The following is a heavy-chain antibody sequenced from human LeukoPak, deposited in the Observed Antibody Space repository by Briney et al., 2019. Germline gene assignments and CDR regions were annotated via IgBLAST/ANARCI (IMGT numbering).Heavy chain of an antibody. D-gene: IGHD3-10*01. Sequence: SETLSLTCTVSGGYMSSNYWGWIRRPPGKGLEWIGYIHHTRGATYSPSLRSRLSLSIDTSRNQFSLRLNSVTPADTAVYFCARVRDRYGETDHWGQGALVTVSS. CDR2: IHHTRGA. V-gene: IGHV4-59*01. CDR3: ARVRDRYGETDH. CDR1: GGYMSSNY. J-gene: IGHJ4*02.